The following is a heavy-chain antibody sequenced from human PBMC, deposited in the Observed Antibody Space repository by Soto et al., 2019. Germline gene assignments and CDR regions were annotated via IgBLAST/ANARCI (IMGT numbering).Heavy chain of an antibody. D-gene: IGHD3-9*01. Sequence: PGESLKISCKGSGYTFTTYWIGWVRQMPGKGLEWIGIIYPRDSDTRYSPSFQGQVTISADKSISTAYLQWSSLKASDTAIYYCARRPNTLNYYAMDVWGQGTTVTVSS. V-gene: IGHV5-51*01. CDR3: ARRPNTLNYYAMDV. CDR1: GYTFTTYW. CDR2: IYPRDSDT. J-gene: IGHJ6*02.